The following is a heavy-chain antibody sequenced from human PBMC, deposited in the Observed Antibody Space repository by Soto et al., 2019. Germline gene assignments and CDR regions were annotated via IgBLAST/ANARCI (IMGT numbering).Heavy chain of an antibody. D-gene: IGHD6-6*01. CDR3: ARGLSIAARPDWFDP. V-gene: IGHV4-30-2*01. CDR2: IYHSGST. J-gene: IGHJ5*02. Sequence: SETLSLTCAVSGGSIGSGGYSWSWIRQPPGKGLEWIGYIYHSGSTYYNPSLKSRVTISVDRSKNQFSLKLSSVTAADAAVYYCARGLSIAARPDWFDPWGQGTLVTVSS. CDR1: GGSIGSGGYS.